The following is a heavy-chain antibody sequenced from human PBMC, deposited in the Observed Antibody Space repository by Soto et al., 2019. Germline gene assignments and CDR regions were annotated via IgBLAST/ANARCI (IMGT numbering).Heavy chain of an antibody. CDR2: FCESGDT. D-gene: IGHD6-25*01. CDR3: ERDTGIAPVRGSHDH. V-gene: IGHV4-61*01. Sequence: SETLSLSCTVSDGSVSSSNYCWAWIRQPPGKGLEWVGRFCESGDTNYNPSLKSRVTISIDRSKSQFSLKLNSVTAADTAVYYCERDTGIAPVRGSHDHWGQWTLVTISS. CDR1: DGSVSSSNYC. J-gene: IGHJ4*02.